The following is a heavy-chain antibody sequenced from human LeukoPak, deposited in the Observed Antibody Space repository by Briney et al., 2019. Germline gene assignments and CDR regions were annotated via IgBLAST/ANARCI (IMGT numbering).Heavy chain of an antibody. CDR1: GFTFSSYG. Sequence: GGSLRLSCAASGFTFSSYGMHWVRQAPGKGLEWVAVISYDGSNKYYADSVKGRFTISRDNSKNTLYLQMNSLRAEDTAVYYCVKEYGSGSDYWGQGTLVTVSS. J-gene: IGHJ4*02. CDR3: VKEYGSGSDY. D-gene: IGHD3-10*01. V-gene: IGHV3-30*18. CDR2: ISYDGSNK.